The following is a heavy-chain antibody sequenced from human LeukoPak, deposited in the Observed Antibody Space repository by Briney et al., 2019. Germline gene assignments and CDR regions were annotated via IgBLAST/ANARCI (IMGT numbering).Heavy chain of an antibody. CDR1: GFTFSSYA. J-gene: IGHJ4*02. CDR3: AKDIKT. D-gene: IGHD3-10*01. Sequence: PGGSLRLSCAASGFTFSSYAMHWVRQAPGKGLEWVAVISYDGSNKYYADSVKGRFTISRDNAKNSLYLQMNSLRAEDTALYYCAKDIKTWGQGTLVTVSS. CDR2: ISYDGSNK. V-gene: IGHV3-30-3*01.